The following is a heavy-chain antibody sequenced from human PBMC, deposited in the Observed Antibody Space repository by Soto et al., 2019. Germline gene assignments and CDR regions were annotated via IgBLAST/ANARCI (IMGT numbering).Heavy chain of an antibody. J-gene: IGHJ4*02. V-gene: IGHV5-51*01. CDR1: GYNFTTFW. CDR3: ARLGFPGAIYFDS. CDR2: IYPGDSET. Sequence: GESLKISCKGSGYNFTTFWIGWVRQMPGKGLEWMGIIYPGDSETKYSPDFEGQVTISADRSANTAYLQWRSLRASDTAMYYCARLGFPGAIYFDSWGLGTLVTVSS.